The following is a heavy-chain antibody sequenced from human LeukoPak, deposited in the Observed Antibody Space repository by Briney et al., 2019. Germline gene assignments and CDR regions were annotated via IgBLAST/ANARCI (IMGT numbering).Heavy chain of an antibody. CDR2: INPNNGVT. CDR3: ARGIPSFSLFGMVIY. CDR1: GYTFTDYY. V-gene: IGHV1-2*02. Sequence: DSVKLSCKASGYTFTDYYMHWVRQAHGQGLEWMGWINPNNGVTKYAQKFQDRVAMTRGTSVSTAFMELSTLKSDDAAVYYCARGIPSFSLFGMVIYWGQGTLLTVSS. D-gene: IGHD3-3*01. J-gene: IGHJ4*02.